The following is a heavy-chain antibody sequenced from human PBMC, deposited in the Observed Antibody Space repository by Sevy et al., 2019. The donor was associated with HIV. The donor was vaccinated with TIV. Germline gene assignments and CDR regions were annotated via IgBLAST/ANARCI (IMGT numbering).Heavy chain of an antibody. CDR2: ISGYTGNT. V-gene: IGHV1-18*01. CDR1: GYTFTTYG. J-gene: IGHJ4*02. Sequence: ASVKVSCAASGYTFTTYGISWVRQAPGQGIEWMGWISGYTGNTNFARSFQGRVTMTTDTSTSTAYMELRSLTSDDTVVYYCARDKPQGVVIIPGSMWGGVDYWGQGTMVTVSS. D-gene: IGHD3-16*01. CDR3: ARDKPQGVVIIPGSMWGGVDY.